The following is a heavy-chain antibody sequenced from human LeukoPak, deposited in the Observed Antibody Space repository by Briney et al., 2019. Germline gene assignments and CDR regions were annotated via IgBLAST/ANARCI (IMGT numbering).Heavy chain of an antibody. D-gene: IGHD4-17*01. J-gene: IGHJ3*02. CDR1: GFTFSSYA. V-gene: IGHV3-23*01. Sequence: AGGSLRLACAASGFTFSSYAMSWVRQAPGKGLEWVSAISGSGGSTYYADSVKGRFTISRDNSKNTLYLQMNSLRAEDTAVYYCAKATLTPITAFDIWGQGTMVTVSS. CDR3: AKATLTPITAFDI. CDR2: ISGSGGST.